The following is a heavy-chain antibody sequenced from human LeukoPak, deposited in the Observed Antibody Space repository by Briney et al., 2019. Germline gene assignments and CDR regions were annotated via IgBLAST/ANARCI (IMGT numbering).Heavy chain of an antibody. D-gene: IGHD3-16*01. V-gene: IGHV3-23*01. CDR3: AKVPWDFDY. CDR1: GFTFSSYA. J-gene: IGHJ4*02. Sequence: GGSLRLSCAASGFTFSSYAMTWVRQAPGKGLEWVSTIISGGGHTYYGDSVKGRFTISRDNSKNTLYLQMNSLRAEDTAVYYCAKVPWDFDYWGQGTLVTVSS. CDR2: IISGGGHT.